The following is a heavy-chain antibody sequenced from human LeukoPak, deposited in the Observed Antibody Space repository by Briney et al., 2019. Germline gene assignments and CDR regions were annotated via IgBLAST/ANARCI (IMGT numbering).Heavy chain of an antibody. Sequence: ASVKVSCKASGGTFSSHGMSWVRQAPGQGLEWVGGIIPVFGAANYAQKFQGRVTITTGESTSTAYMELSSLRSEDTALYYCARRWPHSSGYYLFDYWGQGTLVTVSS. J-gene: IGHJ4*02. V-gene: IGHV1-69*05. CDR2: IIPVFGAA. D-gene: IGHD3-22*01. CDR1: GGTFSSHG. CDR3: ARRWPHSSGYYLFDY.